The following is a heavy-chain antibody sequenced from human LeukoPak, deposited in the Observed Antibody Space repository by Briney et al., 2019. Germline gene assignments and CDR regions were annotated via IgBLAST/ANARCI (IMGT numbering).Heavy chain of an antibody. CDR1: GFTFSRYW. D-gene: IGHD3-22*01. V-gene: IGHV3-74*01. J-gene: IGHJ5*02. CDR2: INPDGSTT. Sequence: GGSLRLSCAASGFTFSRYWIHWVRQAPGKGLEWVSRINPDGSTTTYADSVKGRFTISRDNAKNTLYLQMNSLRAEDTAMYYCARVLSGSWDWFDPWGQETLVTVSS. CDR3: ARVLSGSWDWFDP.